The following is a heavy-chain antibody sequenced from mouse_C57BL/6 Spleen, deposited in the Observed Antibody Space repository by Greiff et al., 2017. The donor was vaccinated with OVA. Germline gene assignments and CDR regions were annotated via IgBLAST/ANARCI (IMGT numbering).Heavy chain of an antibody. D-gene: IGHD4-1*01. Sequence: QVQLQQSGAELARPGASVKMSCKASGYTFTSYTMHWVKQRPGQGLEWIGYINPSSGYTKYNQKFKDKATLTADKSSSTAYMQLSSLTSEDSAVYYCAIDSGALGLYAMDYWGQVTSVTVSS. CDR1: GYTFTSYT. J-gene: IGHJ4*01. CDR3: AIDSGALGLYAMDY. V-gene: IGHV1-4*01. CDR2: INPSSGYT.